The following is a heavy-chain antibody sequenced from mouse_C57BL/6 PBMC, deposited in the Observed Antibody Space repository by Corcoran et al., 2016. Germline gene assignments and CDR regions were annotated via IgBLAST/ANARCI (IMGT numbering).Heavy chain of an antibody. CDR1: GYTFTDYY. CDR3: ARSGYYYGSNWYFDV. D-gene: IGHD1-1*01. J-gene: IGHJ1*03. CDR2: IYPGSGNT. Sequence: QVQLKQSGAELVRPGASVKLFCKASGYTFTDYYINWVKQRPGQGLEWIAWIYPGSGNTYYNEKFKGKATLTAEKSSSTAYMQLSSLTSEDSAVYFCARSGYYYGSNWYFDVWGTGTTVTVSS. V-gene: IGHV1-76*01.